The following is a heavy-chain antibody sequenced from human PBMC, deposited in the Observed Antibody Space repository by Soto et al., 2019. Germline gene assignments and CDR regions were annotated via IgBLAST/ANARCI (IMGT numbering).Heavy chain of an antibody. CDR1: GGPFNGYY. Sequence: PSETLSLTGAADGGPFNGYYWSWIRQPPGKGLEWIGEINHSGSGNYNPSLKSRVTISVDTSKNQFSLKLDSVTSADTAVYYCARVVRGWHPHFDSWGQGTLVTVSS. J-gene: IGHJ4*02. D-gene: IGHD2-21*01. CDR2: INHSGSG. CDR3: ARVVRGWHPHFDS. V-gene: IGHV4-34*01.